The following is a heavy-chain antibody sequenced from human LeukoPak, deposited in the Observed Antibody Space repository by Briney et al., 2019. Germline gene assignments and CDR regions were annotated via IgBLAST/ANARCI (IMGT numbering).Heavy chain of an antibody. CDR2: IGTGGDT. CDR3: XXXVLHRSVSSGWYCDL. V-gene: IGHV3-13*01. CDR1: GFTFRTYD. D-gene: IGHD3-3*01. J-gene: IGHJ2*01. Sequence: PGGSLRLSCAASGFTFRTYDTHWVRQPTGKSLEWVSAIGTGGDTYYADSVKGRFTISRENGKNSLYRQMKILTAGDTAVNYCXXXVLHRSVSSGWYCDLWGRGTQVTVSS.